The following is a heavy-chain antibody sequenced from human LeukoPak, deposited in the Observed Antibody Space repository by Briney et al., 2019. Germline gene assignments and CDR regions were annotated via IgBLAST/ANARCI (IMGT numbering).Heavy chain of an antibody. CDR2: ISNSGVST. D-gene: IGHD6-19*01. CDR1: GLTFSSYA. J-gene: IGHJ4*02. CDR3: AKGVFGSGWPN. Sequence: GGSLRLSCAASGLTFSSYAMNWVRQAPRKGLEGVSGISNSGVSTDYADSVKGRFTISRDNFKNTLYLQMNSLRVEDTAVYYCAKGVFGSGWPNWGQGTLVTVSS. V-gene: IGHV3-23*01.